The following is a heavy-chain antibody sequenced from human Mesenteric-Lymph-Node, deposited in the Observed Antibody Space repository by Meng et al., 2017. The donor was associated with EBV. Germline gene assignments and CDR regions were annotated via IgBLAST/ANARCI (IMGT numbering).Heavy chain of an antibody. CDR2: IIHSGST. CDR3: ARPRRWLQSEFDF. Sequence: DTGWVSPSDTLAFTCTASVGSIRNSNFDWGWIRQPPGKGLEWIGSIIHSGSTYYNPSLKSRVTVSVDTSKNQFSLKLNSVTTADTAMYYCARPRRWLQSEFDFWGPGTLVTVSS. V-gene: IGHV4-39*01. D-gene: IGHD5-24*01. CDR1: VGSIRNSNFD. J-gene: IGHJ4*02.